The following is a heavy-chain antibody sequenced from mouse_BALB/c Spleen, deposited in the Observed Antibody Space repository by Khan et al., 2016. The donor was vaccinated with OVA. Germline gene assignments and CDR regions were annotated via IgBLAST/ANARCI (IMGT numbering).Heavy chain of an antibody. D-gene: IGHD1-2*01. Sequence: VQLQQPGPELVKPGASVKISCRASGYIFSDYILDWVKQSHGKSLEWIGYIFPNNGDTDYNQKFMTKATLNVDISSSTAYMELRSLTSEDSAVYYCVRSGYGSFAYWGQGTLVTVSA. J-gene: IGHJ3*01. CDR3: VRSGYGSFAY. V-gene: IGHV1S29*02. CDR1: GYIFSDYI. CDR2: IFPNNGDT.